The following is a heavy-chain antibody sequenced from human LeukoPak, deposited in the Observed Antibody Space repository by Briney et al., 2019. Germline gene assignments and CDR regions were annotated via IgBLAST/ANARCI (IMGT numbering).Heavy chain of an antibody. V-gene: IGHV3-9*03. J-gene: IGHJ4*02. Sequence: GGSLRLSCAASGFTFDDYAMHWVRQAPGKGLEWVSGISWNSGSIGYADSVKGRFTISRDNAKNSMYLQMNSRRAEDMALYYCAKDIADSGYDSGGFDYWGQGTLVTVSS. CDR1: GFTFDDYA. D-gene: IGHD5-12*01. CDR2: ISWNSGSI. CDR3: AKDIADSGYDSGGFDY.